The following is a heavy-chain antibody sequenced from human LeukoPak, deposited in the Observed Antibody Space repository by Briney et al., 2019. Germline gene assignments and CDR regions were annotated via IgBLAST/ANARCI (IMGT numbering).Heavy chain of an antibody. CDR2: VKTKTDGGTT. J-gene: IGHJ4*02. CDR1: GFTFSNAC. D-gene: IGHD5-18*01. V-gene: IGHV3-15*01. CDR3: TTGTWIQLWLADY. Sequence: GGSLRLSCAASGFTFSNACMSWVRQAPGKGLEWVGHVKTKTDGGTTDYAAPVKGRFTISRDDSKNTLYLQMNSLKTEDIAVYYCTTGTWIQLWLADYWGQGTLVTVSS.